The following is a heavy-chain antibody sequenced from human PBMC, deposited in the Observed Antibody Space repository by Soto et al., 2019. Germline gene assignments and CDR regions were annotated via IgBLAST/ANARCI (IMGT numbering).Heavy chain of an antibody. CDR1: GYNFHKYA. CDR3: VRRAQYFDGTGFHAFDI. V-gene: IGHV3-23*01. CDR2: ISSGGDNT. D-gene: IGHD3-22*01. J-gene: IGHJ3*02. Sequence: EVQLLESGGGLRQPGGSLRLSCVASGYNFHKYAVSWVRQAPGKGLAWVSAISSGGDNTHYADSVKGRFTITRDNSKNMLYLEMNSLTVEDTAVYYCVRRAQYFDGTGFHAFDIWGQGTRVTVSS.